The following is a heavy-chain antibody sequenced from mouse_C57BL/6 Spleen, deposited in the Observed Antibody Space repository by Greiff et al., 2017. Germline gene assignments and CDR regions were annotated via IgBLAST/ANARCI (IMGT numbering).Heavy chain of an antibody. Sequence: VQLQQSGAELVKPGASVKLSCKASGYTFTEYTIHWVKQSHGKSLEWIGDINPNNGGTSYNQTFKGTATLTGDKPSSTAYMEIRSLASEDSAVYYCARHWDGGFWGQGTTLTVSA. CDR2: INPNNGGT. D-gene: IGHD4-1*01. V-gene: IGHV1-18*01. CDR3: ARHWDGGF. CDR1: GYTFTEYT. J-gene: IGHJ2*01.